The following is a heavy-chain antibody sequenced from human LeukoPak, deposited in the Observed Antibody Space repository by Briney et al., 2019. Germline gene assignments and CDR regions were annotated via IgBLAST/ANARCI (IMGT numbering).Heavy chain of an antibody. CDR1: GYTFTNYD. D-gene: IGHD6-6*01. J-gene: IGHJ4*02. Sequence: GASVKVSCKASGYTFTNYDINWVRQATGQGLEWMGWMNPNSGNTGYAQKFQGRVSLTRNTSINTVYMELSSLRSEDTAVYYCARGSIAARHFSETNFDYWGQGTLVTVSS. CDR3: ARGSIAARHFSETNFDY. CDR2: MNPNSGNT. V-gene: IGHV1-8*01.